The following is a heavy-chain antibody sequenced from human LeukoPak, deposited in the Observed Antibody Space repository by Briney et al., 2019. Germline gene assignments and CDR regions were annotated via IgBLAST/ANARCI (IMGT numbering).Heavy chain of an antibody. D-gene: IGHD3-9*01. CDR2: ISSSSSTI. CDR1: GFTFSSYS. V-gene: IGHV3-48*01. CDR3: ARKGRVDYDILTGYYGNDAFDI. Sequence: GGSLRLACAASGFTFSSYSMNWVSQAAGKGLEWVSYISSSSSTIYYADSVKGRFTISRDNAKNSLYLQMNSLRAEDTAVYYCARKGRVDYDILTGYYGNDAFDIWGQGTMVTVSS. J-gene: IGHJ3*02.